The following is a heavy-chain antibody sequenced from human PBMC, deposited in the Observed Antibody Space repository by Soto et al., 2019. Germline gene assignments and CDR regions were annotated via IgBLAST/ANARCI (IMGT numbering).Heavy chain of an antibody. Sequence: GGSLRLSCAASGFTFSSYSMNWVRQAPGKGLEWVSSISSSSSYIYYADSVKGRFTISRDNAKNSLYLQMNSLRAEDTAVYYCARRGYSYDSINYGMDVWGQGTTVTVSS. CDR2: ISSSSSYI. CDR3: ARRGYSYDSINYGMDV. V-gene: IGHV3-21*01. J-gene: IGHJ6*02. CDR1: GFTFSSYS. D-gene: IGHD5-18*01.